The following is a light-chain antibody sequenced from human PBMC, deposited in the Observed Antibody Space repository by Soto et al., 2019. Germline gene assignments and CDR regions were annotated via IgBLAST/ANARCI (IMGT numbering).Light chain of an antibody. Sequence: DIRMTQSPSTLSAAVGDRVTITCRASQSISSWLAWYQQKPGKAPKLLIYDASSLESGVPSRFSGSGSGTEFTLTISSLQPDDFATYYCQQYNRYVNFGGGTKVEIK. CDR2: DAS. J-gene: IGKJ4*01. V-gene: IGKV1-5*01. CDR3: QQYNRYVN. CDR1: QSISSW.